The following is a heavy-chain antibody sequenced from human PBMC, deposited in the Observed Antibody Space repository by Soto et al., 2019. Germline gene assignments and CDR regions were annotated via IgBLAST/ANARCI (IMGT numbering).Heavy chain of an antibody. D-gene: IGHD1-26*01. CDR1: GGTFNNCA. J-gene: IGHJ4*02. CDR3: ARLIGEGYSGTYALDY. Sequence: QVQLVQSGAEVKKPGSSVKVSCKASGGTFNNCAISWVRQAPGQGLEWMGGIIPLFGTANYAQKFEGRVTITADKSTETAYMELSSLKSEDTAVYYCARLIGEGYSGTYALDYWGQGTLVTVSS. CDR2: IIPLFGTA. V-gene: IGHV1-69*06.